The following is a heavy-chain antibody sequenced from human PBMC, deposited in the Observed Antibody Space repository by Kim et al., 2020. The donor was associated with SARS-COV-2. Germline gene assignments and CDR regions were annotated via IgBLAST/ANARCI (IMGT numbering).Heavy chain of an antibody. D-gene: IGHD2-15*01. CDR1: GFTFSNAW. J-gene: IGHJ6*03. CDR2: IKSKTDGGTT. CDR3: TTDPTVVTLGEYYYYYYMDV. V-gene: IGHV3-15*01. Sequence: GGSLRLSCAASGFTFSNAWMSWVRQAPGKGLEWVGRIKSKTDGGTTDYAAPVKGRFTITRADSKNTLYLQMNSLKTEDTAVYYCTTDPTVVTLGEYYYYYYMDVWGKRTTVTVSS.